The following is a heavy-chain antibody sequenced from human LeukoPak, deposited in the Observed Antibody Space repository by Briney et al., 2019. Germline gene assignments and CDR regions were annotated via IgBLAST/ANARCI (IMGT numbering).Heavy chain of an antibody. V-gene: IGHV4-39*01. CDR3: ARRYVIFGVPTYFDF. J-gene: IGHJ4*02. CDR1: GGSISSSNYY. D-gene: IGHD3-3*01. CDR2: IYYSGST. Sequence: PSETLSLACTVSGGSISSSNYYWGWIRQPPGKGLEWIGSIYYSGSTYYNPSLKRRITVSVATSKNQFSLKLSSVTAADTAVYYCARRYVIFGVPTYFDFWGQGTLVTASS.